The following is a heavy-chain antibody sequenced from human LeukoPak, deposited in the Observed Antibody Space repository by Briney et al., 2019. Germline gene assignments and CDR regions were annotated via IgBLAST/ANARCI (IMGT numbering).Heavy chain of an antibody. J-gene: IGHJ6*03. CDR3: TKGYGWEASYYYYYMDV. CDR2: IQYDGTNK. D-gene: IGHD1-26*01. Sequence: GGSLRLSCAASGFIFTNYGMHWVRQAPGKGLEWLAFIQYDGTNKYYADSVKGRFTISRDNSKKMLYLQMNSLRAEDTALYFCTKGYGWEASYYYYYMDVWGTGTTVTISS. V-gene: IGHV3-30*02. CDR1: GFIFTNYG.